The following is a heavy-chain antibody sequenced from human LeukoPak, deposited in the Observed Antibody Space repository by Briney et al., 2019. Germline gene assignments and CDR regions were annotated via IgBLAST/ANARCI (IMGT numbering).Heavy chain of an antibody. D-gene: IGHD2-15*01. J-gene: IGHJ4*02. CDR2: INPNSGGT. Sequence: ASVKVSCKASGYTFTGYYMHWVRQAPGQGLEWMGWINPNSGGTNYAQKFQGRVTMTRDTSISTAYMELSRLRSDDTAVYYCARDLGRGYCSGGSCYSWQFDYWGQGTLVTVSS. V-gene: IGHV1-2*02. CDR1: GYTFTGYY. CDR3: ARDLGRGYCSGGSCYSWQFDY.